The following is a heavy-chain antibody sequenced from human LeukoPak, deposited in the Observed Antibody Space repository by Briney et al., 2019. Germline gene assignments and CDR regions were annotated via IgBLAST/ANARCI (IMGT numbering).Heavy chain of an antibody. Sequence: SSETLSLTCAVYGGSFSGYYWSWIRQPPGKGLEWIGEINHSGSTNYNPSLKSRVTISVDTSKNQFSLKLSSVTAADTAVYYCARGYYDFWSGYYHSNWFDPWGQGTLVTVSS. CDR1: GGSFSGYY. CDR3: ARGYYDFWSGYYHSNWFDP. D-gene: IGHD3-3*01. CDR2: INHSGST. J-gene: IGHJ5*02. V-gene: IGHV4-34*01.